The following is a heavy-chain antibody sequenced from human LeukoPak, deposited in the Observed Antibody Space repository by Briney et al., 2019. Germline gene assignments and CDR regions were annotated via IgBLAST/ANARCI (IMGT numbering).Heavy chain of an antibody. J-gene: IGHJ4*02. V-gene: IGHV1-2*02. CDR3: ARAKAEYYYGSGLSGGFDY. CDR1: GYTFTGYY. Sequence: GASVKVSCKASGYTFTGYYMHWVRQAPGQGLEWMGWINPNSGGTNYAQKFQGRVTMTRDTSISTAYMELSRLRSDDTAVYYCARAKAEYYYGSGLSGGFDYWGQGTLVTVSS. D-gene: IGHD3-10*01. CDR2: INPNSGGT.